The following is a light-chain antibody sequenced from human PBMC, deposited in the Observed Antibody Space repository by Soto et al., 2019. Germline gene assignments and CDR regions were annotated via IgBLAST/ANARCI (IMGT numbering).Light chain of an antibody. Sequence: QSALTQPRSVSGSPGQSVTISCTGTSSDVGGYDYVSWYQQHPGIAPQLILYDITKRPSGVPDRFSGSKSGNTASPTISGLQAEDEADYYCCSYAGRYSWVFGGGTKLTVL. CDR2: DIT. CDR3: CSYAGRYSWV. CDR1: SSDVGGYDY. J-gene: IGLJ3*02. V-gene: IGLV2-11*01.